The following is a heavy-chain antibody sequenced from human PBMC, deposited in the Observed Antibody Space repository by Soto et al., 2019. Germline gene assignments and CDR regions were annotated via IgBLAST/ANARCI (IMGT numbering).Heavy chain of an antibody. CDR1: GGSISSGNW. CDR3: AREVKSGVASDAFDI. D-gene: IGHD3-22*01. V-gene: IGHV4-4*02. CDR2: IFHDGTA. J-gene: IGHJ3*02. Sequence: SETLSLTCAWSGGSISSGNWWTWVRQTPRRGLEYIGDIFHDGTANYYPSLERRVTISVDTSKDQFSLRLSSATAADTATYFCAREVKSGVASDAFDIWGQGTVVTVSS.